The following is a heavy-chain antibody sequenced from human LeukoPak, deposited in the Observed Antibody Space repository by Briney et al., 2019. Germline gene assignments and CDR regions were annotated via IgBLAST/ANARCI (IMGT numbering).Heavy chain of an antibody. D-gene: IGHD4/OR15-4a*01. CDR1: GGSINNYY. CDR3: ARVVLGYYYAMDV. V-gene: IGHV4-59*01. CDR2: IYNSGNT. Sequence: SETLSLTCTVSGGSINNYYWSWIRQPPGKGLEWIGYIYNSGNTNSNPSLKSRVTISLDTSTNQFSLKLSSVTAADTAVYYCARVVLGYYYAMDVWGQGTTVTVSS. J-gene: IGHJ6*02.